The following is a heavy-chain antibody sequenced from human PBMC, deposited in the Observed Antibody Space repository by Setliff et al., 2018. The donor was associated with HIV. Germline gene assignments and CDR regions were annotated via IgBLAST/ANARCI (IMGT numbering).Heavy chain of an antibody. V-gene: IGHV3-15*01. Sequence: PGGSLRLSCAASGFTFSHVWMSWVRQAPGKGLEWVGRIKRKTDGGTTDHAAPVKGRFTISRDDSKNTLYLQMNSLKTEDTAVYYCTTLMTTVTTSGMDVWGQGTTVTVSS. CDR3: TTLMTTVTTSGMDV. J-gene: IGHJ6*02. D-gene: IGHD4-17*01. CDR2: IKRKTDGGTT. CDR1: GFTFSHVW.